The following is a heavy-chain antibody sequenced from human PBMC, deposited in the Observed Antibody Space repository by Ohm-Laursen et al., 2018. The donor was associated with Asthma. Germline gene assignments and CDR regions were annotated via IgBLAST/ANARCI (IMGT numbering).Heavy chain of an antibody. CDR2: IKPDGSQT. J-gene: IGHJ4*02. D-gene: IGHD2-2*01. Sequence: SLRLSCAASGFSFSGHWMSWVRQAPGKGLQWLAFIKPDGSQTYYADSMEGRFSISRDNSKNSLYLQMSSLRGEDTAIYYCATLSWYASQFWGQGTLVTVSS. V-gene: IGHV3-7*01. CDR1: GFSFSGHW. CDR3: ATLSWYASQF.